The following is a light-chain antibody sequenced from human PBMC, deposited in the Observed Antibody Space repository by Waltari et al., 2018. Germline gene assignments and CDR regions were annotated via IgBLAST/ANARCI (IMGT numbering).Light chain of an antibody. CDR1: SFNIRQNH. Sequence: QSAVPQPPSVSAAPGQKVTISCSGSSFNIRQNHVSWYKQHPGTAPKLLIYETDQRPSVIPDRFSGSKSGTSATLGITGLQTGDEADYYCGVWDSSLSAYVFGPGTNVAVL. J-gene: IGLJ1*01. CDR3: GVWDSSLSAYV. V-gene: IGLV1-51*02. CDR2: ETD.